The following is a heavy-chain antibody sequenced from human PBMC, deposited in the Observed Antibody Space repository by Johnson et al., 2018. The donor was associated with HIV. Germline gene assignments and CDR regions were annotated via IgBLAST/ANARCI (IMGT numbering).Heavy chain of an antibody. V-gene: IGHV3-20*04. D-gene: IGHD5-12*01. CDR2: INWNGGST. J-gene: IGHJ3*02. CDR1: GFTFDDYG. CDR3: ARGRPATWGSHDAFDI. Sequence: VQLVESGGGVVRPGGSLRLSCAASGFTFDDYGMSWVRQAPGKGLEWVSGINWNGGSTGYADSVKGRFTISRDNSKNTLYLQMNSLRDEDTAVYYCARGRPATWGSHDAFDIWGQGTMVTVSS.